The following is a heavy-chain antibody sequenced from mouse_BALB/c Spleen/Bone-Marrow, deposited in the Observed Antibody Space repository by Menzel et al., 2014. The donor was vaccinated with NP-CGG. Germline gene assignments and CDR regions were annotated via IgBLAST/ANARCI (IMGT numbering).Heavy chain of an antibody. CDR1: GLAFSSYD. D-gene: IGHD1-1*01. CDR3: ARPLYYYGSSPFYAMDY. J-gene: IGHJ4*01. Sequence: EVMLVESGGGLVKPGGSLKLSCAASGLAFSSYDMSWVRQTPERRLEWVAYISSGGGSTYYPDTVKGRFTISRDNAKNTLYLQMSSLKSEDTAMYYCARPLYYYGSSPFYAMDYWGQGTSVTVSS. V-gene: IGHV5-12-1*01. CDR2: ISSGGGST.